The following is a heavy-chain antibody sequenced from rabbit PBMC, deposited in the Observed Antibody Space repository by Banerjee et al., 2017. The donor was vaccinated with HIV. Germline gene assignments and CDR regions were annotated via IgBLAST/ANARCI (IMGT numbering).Heavy chain of an antibody. Sequence: QSLEESGGDLVKPGASLTLTCTASGFSFSSSYYMCWVRQAPGKGLEWIACIYAGSSGSTYYASWAKGRFTISKTSSTTVTLQMTSLTAADTATYFCARDSGYSTRLDLWGPGTLVTVS. V-gene: IGHV1S40*01. CDR1: GFSFSSSYY. CDR2: IYAGSSGST. D-gene: IGHD1-1*01. CDR3: ARDSGYSTRLDL. J-gene: IGHJ3*01.